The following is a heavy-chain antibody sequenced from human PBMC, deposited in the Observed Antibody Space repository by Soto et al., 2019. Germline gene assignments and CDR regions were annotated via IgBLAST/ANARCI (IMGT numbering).Heavy chain of an antibody. CDR2: IWYDGSNK. V-gene: IGHV3-33*01. J-gene: IGHJ4*02. Sequence: QVQLVESGGGVVQPGRSLRLSCAASGFTFSSYGMQRVRQAPVKGLEWVAVIWYDGSNKYYADSVKGRFTISRDNSKNTLYLQMNSLRAEDTAVYYCARAGTTGTTTTLMIGGHWGQGTLVTVSS. D-gene: IGHD1-1*01. CDR3: ARAGTTGTTTTLMIGGH. CDR1: GFTFSSYG.